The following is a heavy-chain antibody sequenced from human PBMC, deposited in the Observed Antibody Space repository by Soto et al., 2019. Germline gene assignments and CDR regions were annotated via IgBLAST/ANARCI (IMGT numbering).Heavy chain of an antibody. J-gene: IGHJ5*02. CDR3: ATSYDSGFDP. CDR2: IKPDNGDT. V-gene: IGHV1-18*04. CDR1: GYPFSKYG. D-gene: IGHD5-12*01. Sequence: QLQLVQSGAEVERPGASVRVSCKAYGYPFSKYGISWIRQAPGQGLEWMGWIKPDNGDTTYAQKFQGRVTMTTETSSNTAYMALRSLRSDDTAVYYCATSYDSGFDPWGKGTLVSVSS.